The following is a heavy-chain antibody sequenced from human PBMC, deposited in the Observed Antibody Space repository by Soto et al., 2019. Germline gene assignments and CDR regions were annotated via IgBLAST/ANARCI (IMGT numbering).Heavy chain of an antibody. CDR2: ISYDGSNK. J-gene: IGHJ4*02. Sequence: QVQLVESGGGVVQPGRSLRLSCAASGFTFSSYAMHWVRQAPGKGLEWVAVISYDGSNKYYADSVKGRFTISRDNSKNTLYLQMNSLRAEDTAVYYCAKYGSGSSFDYWGQGTLVTVSS. CDR3: AKYGSGSSFDY. CDR1: GFTFSSYA. D-gene: IGHD3-10*01. V-gene: IGHV3-30-3*01.